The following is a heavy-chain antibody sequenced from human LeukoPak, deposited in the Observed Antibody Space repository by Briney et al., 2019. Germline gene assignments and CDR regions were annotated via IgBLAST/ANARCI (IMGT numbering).Heavy chain of an antibody. J-gene: IGHJ4*02. Sequence: LSGGSLRLSCAASGFTFSSYAMSSVRQAPGKGLEWVSAISGSGGSTYYADSVKGRFTISRDNSKNTLYLQMNSLRAEDTAVYYCAKGLGYCSSTSCSLSDYWGQGTLVTVSS. CDR3: AKGLGYCSSTSCSLSDY. D-gene: IGHD2-2*01. V-gene: IGHV3-23*01. CDR1: GFTFSSYA. CDR2: ISGSGGST.